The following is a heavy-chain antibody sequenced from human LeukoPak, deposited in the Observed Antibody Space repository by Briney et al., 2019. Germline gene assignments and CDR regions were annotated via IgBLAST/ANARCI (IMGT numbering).Heavy chain of an antibody. D-gene: IGHD3-10*01. CDR1: GYTFTSYG. J-gene: IGHJ4*02. CDR3: ARRGEGSGSYSTADY. CDR2: ISAYNGNT. V-gene: IGHV1-18*01. Sequence: APVKVSCKASGYTFTSYGISWVRQAPGQGLEWMGWISAYNGNTNYAQKLQGRVTVTTDTSTSTAYMELRSLRSDDTAVYYCARRGEGSGSYSTADYWGQGTLVTVSS.